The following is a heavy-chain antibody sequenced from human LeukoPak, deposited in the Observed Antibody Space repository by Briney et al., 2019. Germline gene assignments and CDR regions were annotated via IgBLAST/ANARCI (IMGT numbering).Heavy chain of an antibody. CDR2: IYYSGIT. CDR1: GGSISSYY. J-gene: IGHJ4*02. Sequence: SETLSLTCTVSGGSISSYYWSWVRQPPGKGLEWIGFIYYSGITDYNPSLKSRVTISVDTSKNQFSLKLTSVTAADTAVYYCARLRALSYYDSSGNMYYFEYWGQGTLVTVSS. D-gene: IGHD3-22*01. V-gene: IGHV4-59*01. CDR3: ARLRALSYYDSSGNMYYFEY.